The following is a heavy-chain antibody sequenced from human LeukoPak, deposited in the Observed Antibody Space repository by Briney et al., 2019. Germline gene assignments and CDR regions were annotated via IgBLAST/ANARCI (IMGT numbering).Heavy chain of an antibody. Sequence: AGGSLRLSCAASGFTFRKYWMAWVRQAPGQGLEWVATIAANGNDKDYEDSVRGRFTISRDNSKNTLSLQVSSLRTEDTAVYYCAKDRYSYAFEYSDSWGQGTLVTVSS. CDR3: AKDRYSYAFEYSDS. J-gene: IGHJ4*02. D-gene: IGHD5-18*01. CDR1: GFTFRKYW. CDR2: IAANGNDK. V-gene: IGHV3-7*01.